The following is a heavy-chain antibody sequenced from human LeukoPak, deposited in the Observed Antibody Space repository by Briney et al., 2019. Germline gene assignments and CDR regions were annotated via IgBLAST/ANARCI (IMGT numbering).Heavy chain of an antibody. J-gene: IGHJ4*02. CDR2: INHSGST. V-gene: IGHV4-34*01. CDR1: GGSFSGYY. Sequence: SETLSLTCAVYGGSFSGYYWSWIRQPPGKGLEWIGEINHSGSTNYNPSLKSRVTISVDTSKNQFSLKLSSVTAADTAAYYCARGTPGGALKPFDYWGQGTLVTVSS. D-gene: IGHD3-16*01. CDR3: ARGTPGGALKPFDY.